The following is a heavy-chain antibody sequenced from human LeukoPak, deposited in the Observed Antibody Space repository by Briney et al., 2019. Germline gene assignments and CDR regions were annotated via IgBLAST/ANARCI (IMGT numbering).Heavy chain of an antibody. J-gene: IGHJ5*02. CDR1: GFTFTSSA. CDR2: IVVGSGNT. CDR3: AAGPFWSGYPNWFDP. Sequence: GTSVKVSCKASGFTFTSSAMQWVRQARGQRLEWIGWIVVGSGNTNYAQKFQERVTITRDMSTSTAYMELSSLRSEDMAVYYCAAGPFWSGYPNWFDPWGQGTLVTVSS. V-gene: IGHV1-58*02. D-gene: IGHD3-3*01.